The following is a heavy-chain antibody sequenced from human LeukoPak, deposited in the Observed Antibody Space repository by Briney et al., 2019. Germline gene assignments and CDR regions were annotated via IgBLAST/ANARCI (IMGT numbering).Heavy chain of an antibody. Sequence: GGSLRLSCTASGFTFGDYAMSWFRQAPGKGLEWVGFIRSKAYGGTTEYAASVKGRFTISRDDSKSIAYLQMNSLKTEDTAVYYCAKDGPAAGTSDYYYYMDVWGKGTTVTVSS. V-gene: IGHV3-49*03. CDR2: IRSKAYGGTT. CDR1: GFTFGDYA. D-gene: IGHD6-13*01. J-gene: IGHJ6*03. CDR3: AKDGPAAGTSDYYYYMDV.